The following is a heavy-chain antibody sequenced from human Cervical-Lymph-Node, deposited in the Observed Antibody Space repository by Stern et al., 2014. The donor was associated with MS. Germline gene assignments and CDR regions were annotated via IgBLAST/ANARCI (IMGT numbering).Heavy chain of an antibody. CDR2: SYPGDSDT. Sequence: VQLVQSGAEVKKPGETLKISCKGSGYSFTSYWIGWVRQMPGKGLERMGISYPGDSDTRNNPSFPSHLPISADQSIRPPFLPWSSLKASDTAMYYCARLGVVPYGMDVWGQGTTVTVSS. D-gene: IGHD2-21*01. CDR3: ARLGVVPYGMDV. J-gene: IGHJ6*02. V-gene: IGHV5-51*01. CDR1: GYSFTSYW.